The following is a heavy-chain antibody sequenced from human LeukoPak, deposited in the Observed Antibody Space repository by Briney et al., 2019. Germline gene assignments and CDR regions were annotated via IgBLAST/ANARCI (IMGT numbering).Heavy chain of an antibody. CDR3: ARRVTYSGAYDY. CDR2: ISGNADST. D-gene: IGHD1-26*01. J-gene: IGHJ4*02. Sequence: GGSLRLSCSASGFTFSSFSMNWVRQAPGKGLEYVSGISGNADSTFYAKSVRGRFTISRDNSQNTMYLQMGSLRPEDMGLFYCARRVTYSGAYDYWGQGTLVTLSA. CDR1: GFTFSSFS. V-gene: IGHV3-64*01.